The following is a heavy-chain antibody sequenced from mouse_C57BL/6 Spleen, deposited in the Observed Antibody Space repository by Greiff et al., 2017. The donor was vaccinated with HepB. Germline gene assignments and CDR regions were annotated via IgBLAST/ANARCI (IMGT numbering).Heavy chain of an antibody. J-gene: IGHJ2*01. V-gene: IGHV1-81*01. CDR3: ALYYSNYDY. CDR2: IYPRSGNT. Sequence: QVQLQQSGAELARPGASVKLSCKASGYTFTSYGISWVKQRTGQGLEWIGEIYPRSGNTYYNEKFKGKATLTADKSSSTAYMELRSLTSEDSAVYFCALYYSNYDYWGQGTTLTVSS. D-gene: IGHD2-5*01. CDR1: GYTFTSYG.